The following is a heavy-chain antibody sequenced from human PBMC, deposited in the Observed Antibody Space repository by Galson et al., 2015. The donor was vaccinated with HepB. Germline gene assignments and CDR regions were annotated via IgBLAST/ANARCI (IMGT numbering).Heavy chain of an antibody. Sequence: SLRLSCAASGFTFSSYWMSWVRQAPGKGLEWVANIKQDGSEKYYVDSAKGRFTISRDNAKNSLYLQMNSLRAEDTAVYYCARWSGFWSGYYFDYWGQGTLVTVSS. D-gene: IGHD3-3*01. J-gene: IGHJ4*02. V-gene: IGHV3-7*03. CDR2: IKQDGSEK. CDR1: GFTFSSYW. CDR3: ARWSGFWSGYYFDY.